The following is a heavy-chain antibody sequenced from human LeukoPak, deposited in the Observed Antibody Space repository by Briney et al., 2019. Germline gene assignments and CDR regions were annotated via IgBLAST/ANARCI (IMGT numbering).Heavy chain of an antibody. CDR3: ARDPAPTQGWVEFDP. CDR1: GFSVRNYY. Sequence: GGSLRPSCAVSGFSVRNYYMNWLRQAPVKGLEWVSLIRGSGETVYADSVKGRFTISRDDSKNTVYLQMNSLRLDDTAVYFCARDPAPTQGWVEFDPWGQGTLVTVSS. J-gene: IGHJ5*02. CDR2: IRGSGET. D-gene: IGHD1-26*01. V-gene: IGHV3-66*03.